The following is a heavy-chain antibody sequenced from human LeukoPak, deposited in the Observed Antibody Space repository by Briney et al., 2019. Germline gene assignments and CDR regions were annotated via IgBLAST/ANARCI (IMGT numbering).Heavy chain of an antibody. D-gene: IGHD4-17*01. Sequence: PGGSLRLSCAASGFTFSDYSMNWVRQAPGKGLEWVSYITTSSRTTYYADSVKGRFTISRDNSKNTLYLQMNSLRAEDTAVYYCAKSPTVTTKALYFDYWGQGTLVTVSS. CDR2: ITTSSRTT. J-gene: IGHJ4*02. V-gene: IGHV3-48*01. CDR3: AKSPTVTTKALYFDY. CDR1: GFTFSDYS.